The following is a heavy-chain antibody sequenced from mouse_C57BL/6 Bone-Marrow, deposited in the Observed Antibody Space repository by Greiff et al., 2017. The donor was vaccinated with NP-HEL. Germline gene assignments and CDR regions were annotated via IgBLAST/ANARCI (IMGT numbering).Heavy chain of an antibody. Sequence: EVKVVESGGGLVQPGGSMKLSCVASGFTFSNYWMNWVRQSPEKGLEWVAQIRLKSDNYATHYAESVKGRFTISRDDSKSSVYLQMNNLRAEDTGIYYGTGPNPYYYYGRGWGQGTTLTVSA. CDR1: GFTFSNYW. V-gene: IGHV6-3*01. J-gene: IGHJ2*01. CDR2: IRLKSDNYAT. CDR3: TGPNPYYYYGRG. D-gene: IGHD1-1*01.